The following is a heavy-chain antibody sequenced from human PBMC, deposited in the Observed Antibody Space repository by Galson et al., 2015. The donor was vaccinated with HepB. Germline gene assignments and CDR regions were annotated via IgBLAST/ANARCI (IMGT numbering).Heavy chain of an antibody. J-gene: IGHJ6*02. CDR1: GYSFTSYW. CDR2: IYPGDSDT. V-gene: IGHV5-51*01. D-gene: IGHD4-11*01. Sequence: QSGAEVKKPGESLKISCKGSGYSFTSYWIGWVRQMPGKGLEWMGIIYPGDSDTRYSPSFQGQVTISADKSISTAYLQWSSLKASDTAMYYCARGQGNTVTTRVYYYYGMDVWGQGTTVTVSS. CDR3: ARGQGNTVTTRVYYYYGMDV.